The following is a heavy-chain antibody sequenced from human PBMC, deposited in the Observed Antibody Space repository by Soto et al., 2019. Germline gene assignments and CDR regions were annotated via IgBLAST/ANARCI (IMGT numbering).Heavy chain of an antibody. Sequence: GGSLRLSCAASGFTFSSYWMSWVRQAPGKGLEWVANIKQDGSEKYYVDSVKGRFTISRDNAKNSLYLQMNSLRAEDTAVYYCARNGYSSSQHLAGDVDYWGQGTLVTVSS. D-gene: IGHD6-13*01. V-gene: IGHV3-7*05. CDR2: IKQDGSEK. CDR1: GFTFSSYW. CDR3: ARNGYSSSQHLAGDVDY. J-gene: IGHJ4*02.